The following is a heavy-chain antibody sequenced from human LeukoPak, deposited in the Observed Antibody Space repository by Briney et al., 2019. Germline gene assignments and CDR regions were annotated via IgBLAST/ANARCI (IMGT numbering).Heavy chain of an antibody. D-gene: IGHD2-15*01. J-gene: IGHJ3*02. CDR3: ARGPIVVVAATHWAFDI. CDR1: GGSISSYY. V-gene: IGHV4-4*07. CDR2: IYTSGST. Sequence: SETLSLTCTVSGGSISSYYWSWIRQPAGKGLEWIGRIYTSGSTNYNPSLKSGVTMSVDTSKNKFSLKLSSVTAADTAVYYCARGPIVVVAATHWAFDIWGQGTMVTVSS.